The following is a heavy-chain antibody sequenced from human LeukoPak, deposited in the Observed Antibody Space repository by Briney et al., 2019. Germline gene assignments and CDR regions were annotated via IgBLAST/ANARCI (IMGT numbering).Heavy chain of an antibody. CDR2: IYYSGST. V-gene: IGHV4-30-4*08. CDR3: ARDYIVVVPAALRRYYYYYMDV. D-gene: IGHD2-2*01. Sequence: SETLSLTCTVSGGSISSGDYYWRWIRQPPGKGLEWIGYIYYSGSTYYNPSLKSRVTISVDTSKDQFSLKLSSVTAADTAVYYSARDYIVVVPAALRRYYYYYMDVGGKGTTVTVSS. J-gene: IGHJ6*03. CDR1: GGSISSGDYY.